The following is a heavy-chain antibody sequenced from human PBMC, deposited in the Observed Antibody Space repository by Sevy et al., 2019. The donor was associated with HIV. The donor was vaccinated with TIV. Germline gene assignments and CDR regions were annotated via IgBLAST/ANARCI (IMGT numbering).Heavy chain of an antibody. CDR1: GGSISSGDYY. J-gene: IGHJ4*02. V-gene: IGHV4-30-4*01. CDR3: ARGTVLLWFGELLTIGGYFDY. CDR2: IYYSGST. D-gene: IGHD3-10*01. Sequence: SETLSLTCTVSGGSISSGDYYWSWIRQPPGKGLEWIGYIYYSGSTYYNPSLKSRVTISVDTSKNQFSLKLSSVTAADTAVYYWARGTVLLWFGELLTIGGYFDYWGQGTLVTVSS.